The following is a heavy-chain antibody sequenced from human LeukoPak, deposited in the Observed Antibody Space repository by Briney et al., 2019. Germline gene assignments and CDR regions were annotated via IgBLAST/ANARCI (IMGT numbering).Heavy chain of an antibody. V-gene: IGHV1-18*01. CDR2: ISAYNGNT. CDR3: ARDYRKYSLDY. D-gene: IGHD5-18*01. J-gene: IGHJ4*02. Sequence: ASVKASCKASGYTFTSYGISWVRQAPGQGLEWMGWISAYNGNTNYAQKLQGRVTMTTDTSTSTAYMALRRQRSDDTAVYYCARDYRKYSLDYWGQGTLVTVSS. CDR1: GYTFTSYG.